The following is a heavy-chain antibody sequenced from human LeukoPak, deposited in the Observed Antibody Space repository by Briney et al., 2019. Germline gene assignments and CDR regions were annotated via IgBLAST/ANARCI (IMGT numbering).Heavy chain of an antibody. CDR3: ARAADTVTTGYFNY. Sequence: TSETLSLTCTVSGGSISSYSWSWIRQPAGKGLEWIGRIFSSGSTNYNPSLKSRVTISVDMSKNQFSLKLSSVTAADTAVYFCARAADTVTTGYFNYWGQGTLVTVSS. J-gene: IGHJ4*02. CDR1: GGSISSYS. CDR2: IFSSGST. V-gene: IGHV4-4*07. D-gene: IGHD4-17*01.